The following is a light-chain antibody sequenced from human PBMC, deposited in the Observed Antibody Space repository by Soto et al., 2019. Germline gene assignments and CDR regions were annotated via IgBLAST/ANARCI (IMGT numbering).Light chain of an antibody. Sequence: EILLTQSPSTLSLSPGERATLSCRASQSVSSYLAWYQQKPGQAPRLLIYDSSNRATGIPARFSGSGSGTDFTLTISSLEPEDFAVYSCQQRTNWPPSITFGQGTRLEIK. CDR1: QSVSSY. CDR2: DSS. V-gene: IGKV3-11*01. J-gene: IGKJ5*01. CDR3: QQRTNWPPSIT.